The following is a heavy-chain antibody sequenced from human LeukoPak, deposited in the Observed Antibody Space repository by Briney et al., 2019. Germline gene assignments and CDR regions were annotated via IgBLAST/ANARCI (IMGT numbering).Heavy chain of an antibody. CDR2: IQSDGSRK. D-gene: IGHD3-10*01. V-gene: IGHV3-30*02. CDR3: ARDIWPWHFDL. CDR1: GFTFSNYG. J-gene: IGHJ2*01. Sequence: GGSLRLSCVASGFTFSNYGLHWVRQAPGKGLEWVAFIQSDGSRKYYADSGTGRFTISRDNSRTTLYLQMNSLKAEHTAVFYCARDIWPWHFDLCGRGTLVTVSS.